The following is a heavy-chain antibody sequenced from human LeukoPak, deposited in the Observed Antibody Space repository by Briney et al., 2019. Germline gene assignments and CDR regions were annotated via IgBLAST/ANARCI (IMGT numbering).Heavy chain of an antibody. CDR1: GFSLNTSPMG. J-gene: IGHJ4*02. Sequence: SGPTLVNPTQTLTLTCTFSGFSLNTSPMGVGWIRQAPGKALEWLALQYWNDDNRYSPSLQTRLTLSKDTSKNQVVLTMTNMGPVDTATYYCAHRVGNLGKPWGYWGQGILVTVSS. D-gene: IGHD1-14*01. V-gene: IGHV2-5*01. CDR2: QYWNDDN. CDR3: AHRVGNLGKPWGY.